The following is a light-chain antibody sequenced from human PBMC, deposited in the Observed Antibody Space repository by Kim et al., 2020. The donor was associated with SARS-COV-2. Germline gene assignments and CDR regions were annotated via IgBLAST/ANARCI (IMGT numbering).Light chain of an antibody. CDR3: QQYNNWPPRIT. J-gene: IGKJ5*01. V-gene: IGKV3-15*01. CDR2: DTS. Sequence: PGEKATLSCRASQPINSNLAWYQQKVGQAPRLVIYDTSTRATGVPARFSGSGSGTEFTLTITSLQSEDFGVYYCQQYNNWPPRITFGQGTRLEIK. CDR1: QPINSN.